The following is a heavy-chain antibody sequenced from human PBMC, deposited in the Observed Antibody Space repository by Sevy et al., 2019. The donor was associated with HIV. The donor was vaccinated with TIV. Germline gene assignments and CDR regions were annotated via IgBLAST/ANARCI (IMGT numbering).Heavy chain of an antibody. Sequence: GESLKISCKGSGYRFTSYWIGWVRQMSGKGLEWMAFIYPADSDIRYSPSFQGQVTISADKSINTAYLQWSSLKASDTAMYYCARPGDYSCSSGYYYLPDAFDVWGQGTMVTVSS. D-gene: IGHD3-22*01. V-gene: IGHV5-51*01. CDR2: IYPADSDI. CDR3: ARPGDYSCSSGYYYLPDAFDV. J-gene: IGHJ3*01. CDR1: GYRFTSYW.